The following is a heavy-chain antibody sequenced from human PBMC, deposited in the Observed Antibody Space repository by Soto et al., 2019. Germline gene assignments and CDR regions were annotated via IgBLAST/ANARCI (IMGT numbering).Heavy chain of an antibody. CDR1: GYTFTSYA. D-gene: IGHD2-15*01. CDR2: INAGNGNT. CDR3: ARDKSPHDCSGCSCYSSAWFDP. V-gene: IGHV1-3*01. Sequence: QVQLVQSGAEVKKPGASVKVSCKASGYTFTSYAMHWVRQAPGQRLEWMGWINAGNGNTKYSQQFQGRVTITRDTSASTAYMKLGSLRSEDTAVYYCARDKSPHDCSGCSCYSSAWFDPWGQGTLVTVSS. J-gene: IGHJ5*02.